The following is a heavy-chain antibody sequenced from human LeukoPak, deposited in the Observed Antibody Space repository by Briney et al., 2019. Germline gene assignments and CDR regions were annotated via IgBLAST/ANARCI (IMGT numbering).Heavy chain of an antibody. CDR3: TTGNYGDYPYYYYYGMDV. D-gene: IGHD4-17*01. CDR1: GFTFSSYA. Sequence: GGSLRLSCAASGFTFSSYAMHWVRQAPGKGLEWVALISYDVSNKHYADSVKGRFTISRDNSKNTLYLQMNSLKTEDTAVYYCTTGNYGDYPYYYYYGMDVWGQGTTVTVSS. J-gene: IGHJ6*02. CDR2: ISYDVSNK. V-gene: IGHV3-30*03.